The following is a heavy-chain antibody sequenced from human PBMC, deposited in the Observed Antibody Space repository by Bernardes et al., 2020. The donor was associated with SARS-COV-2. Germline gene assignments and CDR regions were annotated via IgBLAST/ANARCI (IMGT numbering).Heavy chain of an antibody. D-gene: IGHD2-15*01. CDR1: GFIFPTYS. J-gene: IGHJ4*02. CDR2: ISSGGDTI. Sequence: GGSLIPSCVGSGFIFPTYSMSWVRQAPGKGLEWLLFISSGGDTIHDADSVRGRFTVSRDDAKNSVYLQMNSLRAEDTAVYYCARGWRENSFDYWGQGALVTVSS. CDR3: ARGWRENSFDY. V-gene: IGHV3-48*01.